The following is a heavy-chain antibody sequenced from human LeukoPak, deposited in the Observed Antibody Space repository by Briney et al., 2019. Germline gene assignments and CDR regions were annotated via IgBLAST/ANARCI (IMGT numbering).Heavy chain of an antibody. D-gene: IGHD1-7*01. CDR2: ISAYNGNT. V-gene: IGHV1-18*01. CDR1: GYTFTSYG. CDR3: AXDGXYNWNYDPAFDY. Sequence: GASAKVXCKASGYTFTSYGISWVRQAPGQGLEWMGWISAYNGNTNYAQKLQGRVTITTDTSTSTAYMELRRLRSGDKAVYYCAXDGXYNWNYDPAFDYWGQGTLVTVSS. J-gene: IGHJ4*02.